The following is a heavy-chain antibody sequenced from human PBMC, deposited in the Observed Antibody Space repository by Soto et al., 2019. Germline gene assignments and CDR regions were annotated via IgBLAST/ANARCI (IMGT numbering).Heavy chain of an antibody. CDR1: GFMFSTYF. D-gene: IGHD3-16*01. Sequence: LILSGEASGFMFSTYFMSWVRQAPWKGLEWVANIKQGGNEKFYVDSVKGRFTISRDNAKKSLFLQMNSLRPEDTAVYYCVGALTYEVPYYYYGMDVWGQGTTVTVSS. CDR3: VGALTYEVPYYYYGMDV. V-gene: IGHV3-7*01. CDR2: IKQGGNEK. J-gene: IGHJ6*02.